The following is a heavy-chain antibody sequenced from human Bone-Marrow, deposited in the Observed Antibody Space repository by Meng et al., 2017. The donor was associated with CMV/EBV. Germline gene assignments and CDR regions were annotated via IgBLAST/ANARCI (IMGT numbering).Heavy chain of an antibody. CDR2: INSNSGGT. V-gene: IGHV1-2*02. J-gene: IGHJ6*02. Sequence: ASVKVSCKASGYIFTGYYMHWVRQAPGQGLEWMGWINSNSGGTNFAQKFQGRVTMTGDTSINTAYMELSWLRSDDTAVYYCATGPSTAMVLYYYYYDMDVWGQGTTVTVSS. D-gene: IGHD5-18*01. CDR3: ATGPSTAMVLYYYYYDMDV. CDR1: GYIFTGYY.